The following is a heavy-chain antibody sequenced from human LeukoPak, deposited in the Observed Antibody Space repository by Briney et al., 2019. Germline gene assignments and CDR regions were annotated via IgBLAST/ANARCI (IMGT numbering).Heavy chain of an antibody. CDR1: GYTFTGYY. CDR3: ARDPRNYVDY. D-gene: IGHD2/OR15-2a*01. Sequence: ASVKVSCKASGYTFTGYYMYWVRQAPGQGLEWMGWINPNSGATNSAQKFQDRVTLTRDASISTAYMELSSLRSDDTAVYYCARDPRNYVDYWGQGTLVTVPS. J-gene: IGHJ4*02. V-gene: IGHV1-2*02. CDR2: INPNSGAT.